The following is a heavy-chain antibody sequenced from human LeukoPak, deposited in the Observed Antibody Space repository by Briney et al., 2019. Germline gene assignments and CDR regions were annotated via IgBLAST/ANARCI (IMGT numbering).Heavy chain of an antibody. J-gene: IGHJ1*01. CDR2: ISWNSGSI. D-gene: IGHD3-22*01. V-gene: IGHV3-9*01. Sequence: GGSLRLSCAASGFTFDDYAMHWVRQAPGKGLEWVSGISWNSGSIGYADSVKGRFTISRDNAKNSLYLQMNSLRAEDTTVYYCATYSSLNRREFQYWGQGTLLTVSS. CDR1: GFTFDDYA. CDR3: ATYSSLNRREFQY.